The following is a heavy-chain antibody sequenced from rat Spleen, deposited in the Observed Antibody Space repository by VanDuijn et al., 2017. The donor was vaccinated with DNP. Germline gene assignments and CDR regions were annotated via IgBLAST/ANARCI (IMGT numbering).Heavy chain of an antibody. CDR1: GFSFSDYY. CDR3: TRGKNYALDA. V-gene: IGHV5-7*01. J-gene: IGHJ4*01. CDR2: ISYDGSRT. D-gene: IGHD1-4*01. Sequence: EVQVVESGGGLVQPGRSMTVSCAASGFSFSDYYMAWVRQAPKKGLEWVATISYDGSRTYYRDSVQGRFTISRDNAKSTLYLQMDSLRSEDTATYYCTRGKNYALDAWGQGTSVTVSS.